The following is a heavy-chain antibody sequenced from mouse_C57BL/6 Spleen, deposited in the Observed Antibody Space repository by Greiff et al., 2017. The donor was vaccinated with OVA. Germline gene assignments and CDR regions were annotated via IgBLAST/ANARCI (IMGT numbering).Heavy chain of an antibody. CDR2: ISDGGSYT. V-gene: IGHV5-4*03. J-gene: IGHJ2*01. CDR3: ARGMGDYFDY. D-gene: IGHD2-3*01. CDR1: GFTFSSYA. Sequence: EVKVVESGGGLVKPGGSLKLSCAASGFTFSSYAMSWVRQTPEKRLEWVATISDGGSYTYYPDNVKGRFTISRDNAKNNLYLQMSHLKSEETAMYYCARGMGDYFDYWGQGTTLTVSS.